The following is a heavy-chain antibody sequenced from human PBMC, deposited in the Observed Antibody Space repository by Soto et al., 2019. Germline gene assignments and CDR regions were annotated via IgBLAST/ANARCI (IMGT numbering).Heavy chain of an antibody. CDR3: AREFRVGGNPVGAFDI. V-gene: IGHV3-11*06. D-gene: IGHD1-26*01. CDR1: GFTFSDYY. J-gene: IGHJ3*02. Sequence: GGSLRLSCAASGFTFSDYYMSWIRQAPGKGLEWVSYISSSSSYTNYADSVKGRFTISRDNAKNSLYLQMNSLRAEDTAVYYCAREFRVGGNPVGAFDIWGQGTMVTVSS. CDR2: ISSSSSYT.